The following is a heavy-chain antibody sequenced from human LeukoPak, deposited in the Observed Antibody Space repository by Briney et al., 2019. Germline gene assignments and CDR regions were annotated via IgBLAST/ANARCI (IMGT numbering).Heavy chain of an antibody. CDR3: ARDSCTNGVCYYFDN. CDR2: IYSGGST. J-gene: IGHJ4*02. CDR1: GFTFSNAW. D-gene: IGHD2-8*01. V-gene: IGHV3-66*01. Sequence: GGSLRLSCAASGFTFSNAWMSWVRQAPGKGLEWVSVIYSGGSTYYADSVKGRFTISRDSSKDTLYLQMNSLRAEDTAVYYCARDSCTNGVCYYFDNWGQGTLVTVSS.